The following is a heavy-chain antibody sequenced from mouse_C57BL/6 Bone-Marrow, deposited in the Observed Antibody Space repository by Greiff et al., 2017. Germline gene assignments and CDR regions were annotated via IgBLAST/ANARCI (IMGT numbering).Heavy chain of an antibody. CDR1: GYTFTSYG. D-gene: IGHD2-1*01. CDR3: ARYQGNYGFAY. J-gene: IGHJ3*01. V-gene: IGHV1-81*01. Sequence: QVQLQQSGAELARPGASVKLSCKASGYTFTSYGISWVKQRPGQGLEWIGEIYPRSGNTYYNEKFKGKATLTADKSSSTAYMELRSLTSEDSAVYFCARYQGNYGFAYWCRGTLVTVSA. CDR2: IYPRSGNT.